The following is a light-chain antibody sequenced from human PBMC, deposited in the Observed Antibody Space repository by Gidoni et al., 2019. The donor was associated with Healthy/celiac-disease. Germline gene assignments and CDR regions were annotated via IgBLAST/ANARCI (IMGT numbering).Light chain of an antibody. CDR1: QDISNY. V-gene: IGKV1-33*01. J-gene: IGKJ4*01. CDR2: AAS. Sequence: DIQMTQSPSSLSASVGDRVTVTCQASQDISNYLNWYQQKPGKAPKLLIYAASTLEPGVPSRFSGSGSGTDFTFTISSLQPADIATYFCQQYDNLPLTFGGGTKVEIK. CDR3: QQYDNLPLT.